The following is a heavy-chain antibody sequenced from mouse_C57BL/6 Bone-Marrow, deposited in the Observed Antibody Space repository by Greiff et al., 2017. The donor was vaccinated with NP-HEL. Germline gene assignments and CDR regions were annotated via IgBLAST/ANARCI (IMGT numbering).Heavy chain of an antibody. CDR1: GYTFTDYE. V-gene: IGHV1-15*01. J-gene: IGHJ2*01. Sequence: QVQLKESGAELVRPGASVTLSCKASGYTFTDYEMHWVKQTPVHGLELIGAIDPETGGTAYIQKFKGKAILTADKSSSTAYMELRSLTSEDSAVYYCTTKTAQATRDYFDYWGQGTTLTVSS. CDR3: TTKTAQATRDYFDY. CDR2: IDPETGGT. D-gene: IGHD3-2*02.